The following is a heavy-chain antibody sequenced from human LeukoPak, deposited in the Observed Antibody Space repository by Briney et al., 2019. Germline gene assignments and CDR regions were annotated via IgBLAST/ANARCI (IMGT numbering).Heavy chain of an antibody. D-gene: IGHD3-10*01. J-gene: IGHJ4*02. Sequence: SETLSLTCTVSGGSISSSSYYWGWIRQPPGKGLEWIGSIYYSGSTYYNPSLKSRVTISVDTSKNQFSLKLSSVTAADTAVYYWGSTIRYYYGSGTGYWGQGTLVTASS. CDR2: IYYSGST. V-gene: IGHV4-39*07. CDR1: GGSISSSSYY. CDR3: GSTIRYYYGSGTGY.